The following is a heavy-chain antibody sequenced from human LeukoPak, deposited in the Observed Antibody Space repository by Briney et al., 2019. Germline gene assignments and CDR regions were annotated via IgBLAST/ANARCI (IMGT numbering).Heavy chain of an antibody. D-gene: IGHD5-12*01. V-gene: IGHV4-4*07. CDR2: INHGGST. J-gene: IGHJ4*02. CDR1: DGPISSYY. CDR3: ARGGIRGYSAFDNLDF. Sequence: SETLSLTCTVFDGPISSYYWSWIRQPAGKGLEWIGEINHGGSTNYNPSLKSRVSMSVDTSKNQFSLTLTSVTVADTAFYYCARGGIRGYSAFDNLDFWGLGTHVTVSS.